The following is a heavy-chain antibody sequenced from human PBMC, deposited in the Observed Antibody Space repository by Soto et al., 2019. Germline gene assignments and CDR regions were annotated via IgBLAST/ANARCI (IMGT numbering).Heavy chain of an antibody. CDR2: IYSSGSA. V-gene: IGHV4-59*08. CDR1: GGSLSDFY. D-gene: IGHD3-16*01. CDR3: ARRSWGASNVFHI. J-gene: IGHJ3*02. Sequence: PSETLSLTCTVSGGSLSDFYWTWFRQSPGKGLEWIGFIYSSGSAHYNSSLTSRVTMSLDTSKNQFSLNLNSVTAADTAVYYCARRSWGASNVFHIWGQGTMVTVSS.